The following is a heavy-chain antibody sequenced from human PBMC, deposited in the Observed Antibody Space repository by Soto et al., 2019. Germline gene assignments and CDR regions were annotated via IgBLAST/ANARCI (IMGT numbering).Heavy chain of an antibody. Sequence: QTLSLTCAISGDSVSSNTASWNWVRQSPSRGLEWLGRTYSGSKWYNDYAVSVKSRIIINPDTSKNQFSLQLNSVTPEDTAVYYCAKGDNLGPKTGYAFDPWGQGILVTVSS. V-gene: IGHV6-1*01. CDR1: GDSVSSNTAS. CDR3: AKGDNLGPKTGYAFDP. CDR2: TYSGSKWYN. J-gene: IGHJ5*02. D-gene: IGHD5-12*01.